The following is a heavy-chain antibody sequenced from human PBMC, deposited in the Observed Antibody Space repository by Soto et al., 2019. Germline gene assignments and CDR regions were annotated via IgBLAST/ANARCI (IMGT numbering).Heavy chain of an antibody. D-gene: IGHD5-12*01. CDR1: GGSISSYY. V-gene: IGHV4-59*08. CDR2: IYYSGST. Sequence: PSETLSLTCTVSGGSISSYYWSWIRQPPGKGLEWIGYIYYSGSTNYNPSLKSRVTISVDTSKNQFSLKLSSVTAADTAVYYCARVPDGYNLVHFDYWGQGTLVTVSS. J-gene: IGHJ4*02. CDR3: ARVPDGYNLVHFDY.